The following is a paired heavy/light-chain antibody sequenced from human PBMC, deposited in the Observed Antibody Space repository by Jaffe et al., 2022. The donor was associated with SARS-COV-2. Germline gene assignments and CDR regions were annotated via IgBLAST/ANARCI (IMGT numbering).Heavy chain of an antibody. J-gene: IGHJ6*03. V-gene: IGHV5-51*01. D-gene: IGHD3-16*02. Sequence: EVQLVQSGAEVKKPGESLKISCKGSGYSFTTYWIGWVRQMPGKGLEWMGIIYPGDSDTRYSPSFQGQVTISADKSISTAYLQWSSLKASDTAMYYCARGPRRAVWGSYRCDHMDVWGKGTTVTVSS. CDR2: IYPGDSDT. CDR3: ARGPRRAVWGSYRCDHMDV. CDR1: GYSFTTYW.
Light chain of an antibody. Sequence: DIQMTQSPSTLSASVGDRVTITCRASQSISSWLAWYQQKPGKAPKLLIYMASSLESGVPSRFSGSGSGTEFTLTISSLQPDDFATYYCQQYNSYTSTFGQGTKVEIK. CDR2: MAS. J-gene: IGKJ1*01. CDR1: QSISSW. V-gene: IGKV1-5*03. CDR3: QQYNSYTST.